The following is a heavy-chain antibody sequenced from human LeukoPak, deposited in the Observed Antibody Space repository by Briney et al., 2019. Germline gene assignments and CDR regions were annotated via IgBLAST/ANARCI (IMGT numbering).Heavy chain of an antibody. J-gene: IGHJ4*02. CDR2: IYPGDSDT. Sequence: GESLKISCKGSGYSFTSYWIGWVRQMSGKGLEWMGIIYPGDSDTRYSPSFQGQVTISADKSISTAYLQWSGLKASDTAMYYCARPQDSSGWSFDYWGQGTLVTVSS. CDR3: ARPQDSSGWSFDY. CDR1: GYSFTSYW. D-gene: IGHD6-19*01. V-gene: IGHV5-51*01.